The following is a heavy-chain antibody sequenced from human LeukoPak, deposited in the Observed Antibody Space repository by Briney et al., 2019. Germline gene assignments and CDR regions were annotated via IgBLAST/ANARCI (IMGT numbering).Heavy chain of an antibody. J-gene: IGHJ6*02. CDR2: IKSKTDGGTT. D-gene: IGHD3-16*01. CDR3: PTDEIGYYDSRSVRDV. CDR1: GFTFSNAW. V-gene: IGHV3-15*01. Sequence: GGSLGLSCAASGFTFSNAWMSWVRQAPGKGLEWVGRIKSKTDGGTTDYAAPVKGRFTISRDDSKNTLYLQINSLKTEETAVYYCPTDEIGYYDSRSVRDVGAQGTTATSSS.